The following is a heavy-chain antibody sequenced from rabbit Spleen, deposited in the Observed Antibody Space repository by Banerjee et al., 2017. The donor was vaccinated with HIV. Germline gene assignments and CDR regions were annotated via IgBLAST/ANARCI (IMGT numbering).Heavy chain of an antibody. V-gene: IGHV1S7*01. CDR3: ARDTSTGFSSYGMDL. CDR2: IDPVFGIT. D-gene: IGHD7-1*01. J-gene: IGHJ6*01. Sequence: QLEESAGGLVQPGGSLKLSCKASGFTLSSYYMNWVRQAPGKGLEWIGYIDPVFGITYYANWVNGRFSISRENAQNTVFLQMTRLTAADTATYFCARDTSTGFSSYGMDLWGPGTLVTVS. CDR1: GFTLSSYY.